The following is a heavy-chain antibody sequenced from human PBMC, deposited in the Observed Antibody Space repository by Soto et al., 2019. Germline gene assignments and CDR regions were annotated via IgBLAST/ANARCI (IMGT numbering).Heavy chain of an antibody. V-gene: IGHV3-48*02. CDR2: IGNTLDTI. CDR3: ARVDCSGGSCYGIDV. Sequence: EVQLVESGGGVVQPGGSLRLSCAASGFAFSGHTMNWVRQAPGKGLEWVAYIGNTLDTIYYADSVKGRFIISRDDAMKSVFLHMSSLRDDDTAVYYCARVDCSGGSCYGIDVWGRGTTVTVSS. CDR1: GFAFSGHT. J-gene: IGHJ6*02. D-gene: IGHD2-15*01.